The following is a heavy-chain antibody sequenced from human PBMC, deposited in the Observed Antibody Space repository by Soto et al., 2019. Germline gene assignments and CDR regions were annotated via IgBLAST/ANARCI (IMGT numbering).Heavy chain of an antibody. CDR2: INPSGGST. CDR3: ARLQPRFYGMDV. D-gene: IGHD2-15*01. Sequence: ASVKVSCKASGYTFTDYYMHWVRQAPGQGLEWMGIINPSGGSTSYAQKFQGRVTMTRDTSTSTVYMELSSLRSEDTAVYYCARLQPRFYGMDVWGQGTTVTVSS. CDR1: GYTFTDYY. J-gene: IGHJ6*02. V-gene: IGHV1-46*01.